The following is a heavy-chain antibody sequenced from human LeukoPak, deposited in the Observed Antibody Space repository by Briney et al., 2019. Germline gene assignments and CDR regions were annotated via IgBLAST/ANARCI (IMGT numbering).Heavy chain of an antibody. V-gene: IGHV4-59*08. CDR1: GGSISGYY. CDR3: ARTRSQAISAQYFDY. D-gene: IGHD2-2*02. CDR2: FYYSGST. J-gene: IGHJ4*02. Sequence: SQTLSLTCTVSGGSISGYYWSWIRQPPGKGLEWIGYFYYSGSTNYNPSLKSRVTISVDTSKSQYSLNLTSVTAADTAVYYCARTRSQAISAQYFDYWGQGTLVTVSS.